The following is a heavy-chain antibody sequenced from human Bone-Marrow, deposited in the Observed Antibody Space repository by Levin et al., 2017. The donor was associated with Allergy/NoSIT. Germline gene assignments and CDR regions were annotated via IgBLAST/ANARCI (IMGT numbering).Heavy chain of an antibody. D-gene: IGHD4-11*01. CDR1: GFTFSHYA. V-gene: IGHV3-64*01. Sequence: GESLKISCATSGFTFSHYAMHWVRQAPGKGLEHVSAISSDGGSTYYASSVKGRFTISRDNSKNTLYLQMGSLRVEDMAVYYCARDEDHSISLYNWFDPWGQGSLVTVSS. CDR3: ARDEDHSISLYNWFDP. CDR2: ISSDGGST. J-gene: IGHJ5*02.